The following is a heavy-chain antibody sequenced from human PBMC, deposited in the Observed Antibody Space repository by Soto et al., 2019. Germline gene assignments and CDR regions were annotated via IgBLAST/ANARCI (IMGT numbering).Heavy chain of an antibody. D-gene: IGHD3-22*01. V-gene: IGHV4-31*03. CDR3: ARDYFDSSDYTTNWFDP. CDR2: IYYSGSA. Sequence: SETLSLTCTVSGGSISSGGYYWSWIRQHPGKGLEWIGYIYYSGSAYYNPSLKSRVTIFVDTSKNQFSLKLTSVTAADTALYYCARDYFDSSDYTTNWFDPWGQGTLVTVSS. CDR1: GGSISSGGYY. J-gene: IGHJ5*02.